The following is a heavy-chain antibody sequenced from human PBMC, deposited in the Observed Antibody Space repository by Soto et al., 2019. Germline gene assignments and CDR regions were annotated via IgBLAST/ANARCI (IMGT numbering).Heavy chain of an antibody. Sequence: QVQLVQSGAEVKKPGASEKVSCKASGYTFTSYGISWVRQAPGQGLEWMGWISAYNGNTNYAQKLQGRVTMNTDTSTSAAYMELRSLRSDDTAVCYCVRGGLGSYWVGWFDPWGQGTLVTVSS. J-gene: IGHJ5*02. V-gene: IGHV1-18*01. CDR2: ISAYNGNT. CDR3: VRGGLGSYWVGWFDP. D-gene: IGHD3-10*01. CDR1: GYTFTSYG.